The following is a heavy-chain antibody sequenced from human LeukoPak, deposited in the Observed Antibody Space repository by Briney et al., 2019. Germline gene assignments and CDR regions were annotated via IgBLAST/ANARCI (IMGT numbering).Heavy chain of an antibody. V-gene: IGHV1-46*01. CDR2: INPSGGST. CDR3: ARDKWDTAMVTVAELDAFDI. J-gene: IGHJ3*02. Sequence: GASVKVSCKASGYTFTSYYMHWVRQAPGQGLEWMGIINPSGGSTSYAQKFQGRVTMTRDTSTSTVYMELSSLRSEDTAVYYCARDKWDTAMVTVAELDAFDIWGQGTMVTVSS. CDR1: GYTFTSYY. D-gene: IGHD5-18*01.